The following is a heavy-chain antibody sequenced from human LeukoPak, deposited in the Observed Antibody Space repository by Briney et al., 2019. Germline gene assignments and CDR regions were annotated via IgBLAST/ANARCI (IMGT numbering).Heavy chain of an antibody. Sequence: PSETLSLACTVSGGSISSGGYYWSWIRQHPGKGLEWIGYIYYSGSTYYNPSLKSRVTISVDTSKNQFSLKLSSVTAADTAVYYCARDRTGIAVLRFLGPTHYGMDVWGQGTTVTVSS. J-gene: IGHJ6*02. V-gene: IGHV4-31*03. D-gene: IGHD3-3*01. CDR2: IYYSGST. CDR3: ARDRTGIAVLRFLGPTHYGMDV. CDR1: GGSISSGGYY.